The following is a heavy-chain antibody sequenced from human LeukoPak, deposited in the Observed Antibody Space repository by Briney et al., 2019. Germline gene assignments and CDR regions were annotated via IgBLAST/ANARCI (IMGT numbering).Heavy chain of an antibody. Sequence: GASVKVSCKASGYTFTSYGISWVRQAPGQGLEWMGWINPNSGGTNYAQKFQGRVTMTRDTSISTAYMELSRLRSDDTAVYYCARIYYDSSGYYYDAFDIWGQGTMVTVSS. V-gene: IGHV1-2*02. D-gene: IGHD3-22*01. CDR2: INPNSGGT. J-gene: IGHJ3*02. CDR1: GYTFTSYG. CDR3: ARIYYDSSGYYYDAFDI.